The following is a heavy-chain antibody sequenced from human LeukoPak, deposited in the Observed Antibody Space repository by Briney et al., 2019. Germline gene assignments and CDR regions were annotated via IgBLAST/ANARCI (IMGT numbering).Heavy chain of an antibody. D-gene: IGHD3-3*01. J-gene: IGHJ5*02. CDR1: GYTFTSYD. V-gene: IGHV1-8*03. CDR3: ARGHLTSGPYYDFWSGYYGDNWFDP. CDR2: MNPNSGNT. Sequence: GASVTVSCKASGYTFTSYDINWVRQATGQGLEWMGWMNPNSGNTGYAQKFQGRVTITRNTSISTAYMELSSLRSEDTAVYYCARGHLTSGPYYDFWSGYYGDNWFDPWGQGTLVTVSS.